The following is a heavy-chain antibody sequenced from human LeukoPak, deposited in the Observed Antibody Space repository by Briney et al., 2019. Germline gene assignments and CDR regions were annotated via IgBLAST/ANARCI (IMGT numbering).Heavy chain of an antibody. CDR3: VKDPLGGSRVDY. Sequence: GGSLRLSCAASGFTFSSYGMHWVRQAPGKGLEWVSFIRYDGDNKYYADSVEGRFTISRDNSKNTLYLQMNSLRAEDTAIYYCVKDPLGGSRVDYWGQGILATVSS. CDR2: IRYDGDNK. J-gene: IGHJ4*02. D-gene: IGHD3-16*01. V-gene: IGHV3-30*02. CDR1: GFTFSSYG.